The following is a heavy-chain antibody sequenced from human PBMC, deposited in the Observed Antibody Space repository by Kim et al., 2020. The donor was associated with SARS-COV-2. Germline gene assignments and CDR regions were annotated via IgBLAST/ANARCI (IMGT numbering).Heavy chain of an antibody. V-gene: IGHV3-73*01. J-gene: IGHJ4*02. CDR3: TRLLVGGSGSQTSDDY. Sequence: SVKGRFTIARDDSKNTAYLQMNSLKTEDTAVYYCTRLLVGGSGSQTSDDYWGQGTLVTVSS. D-gene: IGHD3-10*01.